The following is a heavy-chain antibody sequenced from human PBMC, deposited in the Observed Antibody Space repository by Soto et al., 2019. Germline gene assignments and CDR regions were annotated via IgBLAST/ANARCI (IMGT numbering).Heavy chain of an antibody. Sequence: GGRVCSNRGGWSWLKQSQSRGLEWLGRTYYRSKWYYEYAVSVRGRITINPDTSKNQYSLQLNSVTPEDTAVYFCARGEQYSGRIFDYWGQGTLVTVSS. CDR3: ARGEQYSGRIFDY. CDR2: TYYRSKWYY. CDR1: GGRVCSNRGG. J-gene: IGHJ4*01. D-gene: IGHD5-12*01. V-gene: IGHV6-1*01.